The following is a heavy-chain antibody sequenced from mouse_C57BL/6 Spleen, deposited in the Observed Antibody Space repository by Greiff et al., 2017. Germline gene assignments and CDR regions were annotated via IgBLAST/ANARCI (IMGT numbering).Heavy chain of an antibody. CDR2: INPNNGGT. Sequence: VQLQQSGPELVKPGASVKISCKASGYTFTDYYMNWVKQSHGKSLEWIGDINPNNGGTSYNQKFKGTATLTVDKSSSTAYMEHRSLTYEDSAVYYCARSKLHRGCDYWGQGTTLTVSS. CDR1: GYTFTDYY. CDR3: ARSKLHRGCDY. V-gene: IGHV1-26*01. J-gene: IGHJ2*01. D-gene: IGHD1-1*01.